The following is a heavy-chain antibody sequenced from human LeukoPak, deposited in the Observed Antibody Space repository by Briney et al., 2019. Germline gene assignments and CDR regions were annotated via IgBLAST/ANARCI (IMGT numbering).Heavy chain of an antibody. J-gene: IGHJ2*01. D-gene: IGHD7-27*01. CDR1: GFTFSSYA. CDR2: ISYDGSNK. V-gene: IGHV3-30*04. CDR3: ARDAPTGDPVGWYFDL. Sequence: GGSLRLSCAASGFTFSSYAMHWVRQAPGKGLEWVAVISYDGSNKYYADSVKGRFTISRDNSKNTLYLQMNSLRAEDTAVYYCARDAPTGDPVGWYFDLWGRGTLVTVSS.